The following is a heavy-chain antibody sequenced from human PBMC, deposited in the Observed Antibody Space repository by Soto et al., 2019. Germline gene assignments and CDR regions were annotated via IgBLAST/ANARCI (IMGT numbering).Heavy chain of an antibody. CDR2: ISGSGDKT. CDR3: AKSGQSSWANMDV. J-gene: IGHJ6*02. Sequence: EVQLLESGGGLVQPGGSLRLSCAASGFTFSSYAINWVRQAPGKGREWVSTISGSGDKTYYADSVKGRFTISRDNSKNTLSLQMNSLRAEDTAVYYCAKSGQSSWANMDVWGQGTTVTVSS. V-gene: IGHV3-23*01. D-gene: IGHD2-2*01. CDR1: GFTFSSYA.